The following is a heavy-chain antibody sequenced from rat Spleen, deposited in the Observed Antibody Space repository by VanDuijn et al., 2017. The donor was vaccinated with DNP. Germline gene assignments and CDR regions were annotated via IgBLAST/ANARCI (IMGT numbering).Heavy chain of an antibody. CDR1: GFTFSDYN. V-gene: IGHV5S23*01. CDR3: ATGVYGGYEDWFAN. J-gene: IGHJ3*01. CDR2: ISTGGDDT. Sequence: EVQLVESGGGLVQPGRSQKLSCAASGFTFSDYNMAWVRQAPKKGLEWVATISTGGDDTHYRDSVKGRFTISRDNAKDIQYLQMDSLRPEDTATYYCATGVYGGYEDWFANWGQGTLVTVSS. D-gene: IGHD1-11*01.